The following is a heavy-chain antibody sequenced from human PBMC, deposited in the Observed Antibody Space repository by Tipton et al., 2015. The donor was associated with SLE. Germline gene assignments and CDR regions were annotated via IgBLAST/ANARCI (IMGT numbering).Heavy chain of an antibody. V-gene: IGHV4-4*09. J-gene: IGHJ4*02. CDR2: IYTSGST. D-gene: IGHD3-3*01. CDR1: GGSFTSYY. Sequence: TLSLTCSVSGGSFTSYYWSWIRQFPGKGLAWIGYIYTSGSTNYNPSLKSRVIISVDTSQNQFSLRLSSVTAADTAVYYCARDFQTSFDYWGQGTLVTVSS. CDR3: ARDFQTSFDY.